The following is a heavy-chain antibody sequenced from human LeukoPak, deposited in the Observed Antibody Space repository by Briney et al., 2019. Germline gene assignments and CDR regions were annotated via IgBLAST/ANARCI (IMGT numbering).Heavy chain of an antibody. CDR1: GGSISSSSYY. Sequence: SETLSLTCTVSGGSISSSSYYWGWIRQPPGKGLEWIGNIYYSGSTHYNPSLESRVTISVDTSKNQFSLKLNSVTAADTAVYYCASHTSGIYQYYFDYWGQGTLVTVSS. J-gene: IGHJ4*02. CDR3: ASHTSGIYQYYFDY. V-gene: IGHV4-39*01. D-gene: IGHD1-26*01. CDR2: IYYSGST.